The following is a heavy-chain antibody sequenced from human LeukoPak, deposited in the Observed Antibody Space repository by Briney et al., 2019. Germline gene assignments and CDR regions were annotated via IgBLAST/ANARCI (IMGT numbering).Heavy chain of an antibody. CDR1: GGSISNYH. D-gene: IGHD1-1*01. J-gene: IGHJ3*02. CDR2: ISYSGST. V-gene: IGHV4-59*08. Sequence: SETLSLTCTVSGGSISNYHWSWIRQPPWKGLEWIGYISYSGSTNYNPSLKSRVTKSVDTPKNQFSLKLRSVTAADTAMYYCARRLHDSNGFDIWGQGTMVTVSS. CDR3: ARRLHDSNGFDI.